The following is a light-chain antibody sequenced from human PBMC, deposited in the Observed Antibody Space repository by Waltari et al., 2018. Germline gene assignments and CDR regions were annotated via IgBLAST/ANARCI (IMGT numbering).Light chain of an antibody. CDR3: QQYFSTPQLA. J-gene: IGKJ4*01. Sequence: DIVMTQSPDYLAVSLGERATFNCKSSESLFFSSNNKNYLAWYQHKVGQPPKLLIYWASTRASGVPDRFSGSGSGTDFTLTISSLQAEDVAVYYCQQYFSTPQLAFGGGTKVELK. CDR2: WAS. CDR1: ESLFFSSNNKNY. V-gene: IGKV4-1*01.